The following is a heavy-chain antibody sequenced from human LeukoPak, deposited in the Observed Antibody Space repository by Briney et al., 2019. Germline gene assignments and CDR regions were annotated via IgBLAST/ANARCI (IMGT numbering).Heavy chain of an antibody. CDR1: GFTFSNYG. V-gene: IGHV3-21*01. Sequence: GGSLRLSCAASGFTFSNYGMHWVRQAPGKGLEWVSSISSSSSYIYYADSMKGRITVSRDNAKNSLYLQMNSLRAEDAAVYYCARGVGATPAFFDYWGQGTLVTVSS. CDR3: ARGVGATPAFFDY. J-gene: IGHJ4*02. CDR2: ISSSSSYI. D-gene: IGHD1-26*01.